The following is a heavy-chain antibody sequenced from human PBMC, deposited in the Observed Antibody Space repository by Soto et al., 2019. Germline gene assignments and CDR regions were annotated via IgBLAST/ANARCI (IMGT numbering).Heavy chain of an antibody. CDR1: GGSFKSGSYS. V-gene: IGHV4-61*01. J-gene: IGHJ4*02. Sequence: SETLSLTCTVSGGSFKSGSYSWSWIRQPPGKGLEWIGYIYYTGSTNYNPSLKSRVTMSVDTSKKQFSLKLSSVTAADTAVYYCARQRGNYFDYWGQGTLVTVS. CDR3: ARQRGNYFDY. CDR2: IYYTGST. D-gene: IGHD3-10*01.